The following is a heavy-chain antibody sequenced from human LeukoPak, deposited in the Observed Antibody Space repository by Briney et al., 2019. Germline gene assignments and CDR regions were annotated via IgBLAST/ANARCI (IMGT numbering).Heavy chain of an antibody. Sequence: SQTLSLTCTVSGGSISSGGYYWSWIRQHPGKGLEWIGYIYYSGSTYYNPSLKSRVTISVDTSKNQFSLKLSSVTAADTAVYYCARESDYYGSDGYFDYWGQGTLVTVSS. CDR3: ARESDYYGSDGYFDY. J-gene: IGHJ4*02. D-gene: IGHD3-10*01. V-gene: IGHV4-31*03. CDR2: IYYSGST. CDR1: GGSISSGGYY.